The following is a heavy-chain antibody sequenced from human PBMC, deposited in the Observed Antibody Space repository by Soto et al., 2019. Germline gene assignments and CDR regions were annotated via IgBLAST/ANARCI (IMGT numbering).Heavy chain of an antibody. CDR2: ISSSSSYI. D-gene: IGHD5-18*01. CDR3: ARDQWIQLWTYYYYGMDV. V-gene: IGHV3-21*01. J-gene: IGHJ6*02. Sequence: EVQLVESGGGLVKPGGSLRLSCAASGFTFSSYSMNWVRQAPWKGLEWVSSISSSSSYIYYADSVKGRFTSSRDNAKNSLYLQMNSLRDEDTAVYYCARDQWIQLWTYYYYGMDVWGQGTTVTVSS. CDR1: GFTFSSYS.